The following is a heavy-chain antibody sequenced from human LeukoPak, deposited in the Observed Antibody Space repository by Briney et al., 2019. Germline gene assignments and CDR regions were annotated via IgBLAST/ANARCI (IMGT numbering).Heavy chain of an antibody. V-gene: IGHV1-18*01. CDR1: GYTFTSYG. CDR3: ARGRPGRWWLPSSYYFDY. J-gene: IGHJ4*02. Sequence: GASVKVSCMASGYTFTSYGISWVRQAPGQGLEWMGWISAYNGNTNYAQKLQGRVTMTTDTSTSTAYMELRSLRSDDTAVYYCARGRPGRWWLPSSYYFDYWGQGTLVTVSS. D-gene: IGHD5-12*01. CDR2: ISAYNGNT.